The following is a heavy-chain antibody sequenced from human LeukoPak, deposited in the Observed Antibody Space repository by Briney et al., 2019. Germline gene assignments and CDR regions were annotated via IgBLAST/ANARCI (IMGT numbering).Heavy chain of an antibody. D-gene: IGHD6-19*01. J-gene: IGHJ4*02. Sequence: SETLSLTCAVYGGSFSGYYWSWIRQPPGKGLEWIGEINHSGSTNYNPSLESRVTISVDTSKNQFSLKLSSVTAADTAVYYCARDSIAVAGTYYFDYWGQGTLVTVSS. CDR2: INHSGST. CDR3: ARDSIAVAGTYYFDY. V-gene: IGHV4-34*01. CDR1: GGSFSGYY.